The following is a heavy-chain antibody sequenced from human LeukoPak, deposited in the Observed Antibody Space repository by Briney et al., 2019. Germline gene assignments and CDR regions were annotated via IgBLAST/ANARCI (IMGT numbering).Heavy chain of an antibody. CDR2: INPSGGST. D-gene: IGHD6-6*01. CDR1: GYAFTSYY. Sequence: ASVKVSCKASGYAFTSYYMHWVRQAPGQGLEWMGIINPSGGSTSYAQKFQGRVTMTRDMSTSTVYMELSSLRSEDTAVYYCARDQKPARPGYYYYMDVWGKGTTVTVSS. CDR3: ARDQKPARPGYYYYMDV. J-gene: IGHJ6*03. V-gene: IGHV1-46*01.